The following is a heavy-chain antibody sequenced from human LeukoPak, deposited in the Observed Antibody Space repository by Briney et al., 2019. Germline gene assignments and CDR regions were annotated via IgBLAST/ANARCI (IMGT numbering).Heavy chain of an antibody. CDR3: ARGRGGGATSRDDY. CDR1: GYTFTSYD. CDR2: MNPNSGNT. V-gene: IGHV1-8*03. Sequence: ASVKVSCKASGYTFTSYDINWVRQATGQGLEWMGWMNPNSGNTGYAQKFQGRVTITRNTSISTAYMELSSLGSEDTAVYYCARGRGGGATSRDDYWGQGTLVTVSS. D-gene: IGHD1-26*01. J-gene: IGHJ4*02.